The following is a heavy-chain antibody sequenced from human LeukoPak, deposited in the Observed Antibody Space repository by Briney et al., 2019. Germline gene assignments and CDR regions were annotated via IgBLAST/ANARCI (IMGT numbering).Heavy chain of an antibody. V-gene: IGHV1-69*05. CDR3: ARGYGDYEERFDP. D-gene: IGHD4-17*01. Sequence: SVKVSCKAPGGTFSSYAISWVRQAPGQGLEWMGRIIPIFGTANYAQKFQGRVTITTDESTSTAYMELSSLRSEDTAVYYCARGYGDYEERFDPWGQGTLVTVSS. CDR1: GGTFSSYA. J-gene: IGHJ5*02. CDR2: IIPIFGTA.